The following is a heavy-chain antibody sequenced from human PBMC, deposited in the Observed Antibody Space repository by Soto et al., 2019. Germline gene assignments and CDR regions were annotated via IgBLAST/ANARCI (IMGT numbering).Heavy chain of an antibody. Sequence: PSETLCITCAFYGGSFSGYYWSWIRQPPGKGLDLIGEINHSGSTNYNPSLKSRVTISVDTSKNQFSLNLSSVTAADTAVYYCARGQAVAATIYYFDYWGQGTMVTVSS. D-gene: IGHD2-15*01. CDR1: GGSFSGYY. CDR3: ARGQAVAATIYYFDY. V-gene: IGHV4-34*01. J-gene: IGHJ4*02. CDR2: INHSGST.